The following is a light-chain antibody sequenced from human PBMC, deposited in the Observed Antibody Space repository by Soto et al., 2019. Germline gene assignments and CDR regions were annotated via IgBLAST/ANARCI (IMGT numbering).Light chain of an antibody. V-gene: IGKV3-20*01. Sequence: EIVLTQSPGTLSLSPGERAALSCRASQSVSSSYLAWYQQKPGQAPRLLIYGASSRATGIPDRFSGSGSETYFPLTISRLEPEDFAVYYCQQYGSSSWTFGQGTKVEIK. J-gene: IGKJ1*01. CDR2: GAS. CDR1: QSVSSSY. CDR3: QQYGSSSWT.